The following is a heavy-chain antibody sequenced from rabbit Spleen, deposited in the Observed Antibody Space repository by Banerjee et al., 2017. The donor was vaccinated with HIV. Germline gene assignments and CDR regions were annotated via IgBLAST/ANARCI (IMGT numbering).Heavy chain of an antibody. CDR3: ARELDGVVGWNFGW. Sequence: EQLVESGGGLVKPEGSLTLTCKASGVSLDDKDVMCWVRQAPGKGLEWIASINIVTGTSVPASWARGQCSLLRASSTTVTLQMTRPRAADTATFFCARELDGVVGWNFGWWGQGTLVTVS. CDR2: INIVTGTS. J-gene: IGHJ4*01. D-gene: IGHD4-1*01. CDR1: GVSLDDKDV. V-gene: IGHV1S45*01.